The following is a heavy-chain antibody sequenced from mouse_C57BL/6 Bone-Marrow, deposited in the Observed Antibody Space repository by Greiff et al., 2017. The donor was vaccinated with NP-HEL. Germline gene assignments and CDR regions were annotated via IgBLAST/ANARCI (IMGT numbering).Heavy chain of an antibody. CDR1: GYTFTDYE. CDR2: IDPETGGT. CDR3: TRKPPIYYGSSEDDY. V-gene: IGHV1-15*01. D-gene: IGHD1-1*01. Sequence: VQLQQSGAELVRPGASVTLSCKASGYTFTDYEMHWVKQTPVHGLEWIGAIDPETGGTAYNQKFKGKAILTADKSSSTAYMELRSLTSEDSAVYYCTRKPPIYYGSSEDDYWGQGTTLTVSS. J-gene: IGHJ2*01.